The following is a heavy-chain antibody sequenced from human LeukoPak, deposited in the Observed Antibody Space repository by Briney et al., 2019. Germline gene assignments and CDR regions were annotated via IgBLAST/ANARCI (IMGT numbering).Heavy chain of an antibody. CDR1: GFTFSSYE. V-gene: IGHV3-48*03. J-gene: IGHJ6*03. CDR2: ISSSGSTI. CDR3: ASRETYYYYMDV. D-gene: IGHD3-10*01. Sequence: GGSLRLSCAASGFTFSSYEMNWVRQAPGKGLEWVSYISSSGSTIYYADSVKGRFTISRDNAKNSLYLQMNSLRAEDTAVYYCASRETYYYYMDVWGKGTTVTVSS.